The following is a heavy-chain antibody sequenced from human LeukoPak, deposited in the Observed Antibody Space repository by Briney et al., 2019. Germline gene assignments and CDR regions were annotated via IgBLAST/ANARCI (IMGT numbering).Heavy chain of an antibody. CDR3: AKSPQRHSYRIFDY. D-gene: IGHD5-18*01. V-gene: IGHV3-23*01. CDR2: ISGSGGST. J-gene: IGHJ4*02. CDR1: GFTFSSYA. Sequence: PGGSLRLSCAASGFTFSSYAMSWVRQAPGKGLEWVSAISGSGGSTCYADSVKGRFTISRDNSKNTLYLQMNSLRAEDTAVYYCAKSPQRHSYRIFDYWGQGTLVTVSS.